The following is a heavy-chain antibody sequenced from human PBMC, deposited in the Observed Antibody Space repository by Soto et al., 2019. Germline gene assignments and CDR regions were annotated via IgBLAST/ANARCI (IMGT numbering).Heavy chain of an antibody. D-gene: IGHD2-2*02. CDR1: GGSISSGGYY. Sequence: SETLSLTCTVSGGSISSGGYYWSWIRQHPGKGLEWIGYIYYSGSTYYNPSLKSRVTISVDTSKNQFSLKLSSVTAADTAVYYCARDFRRVVPAAIAPYYYYGMDVWGQGTTVTVSS. J-gene: IGHJ6*02. V-gene: IGHV4-31*03. CDR3: ARDFRRVVPAAIAPYYYYGMDV. CDR2: IYYSGST.